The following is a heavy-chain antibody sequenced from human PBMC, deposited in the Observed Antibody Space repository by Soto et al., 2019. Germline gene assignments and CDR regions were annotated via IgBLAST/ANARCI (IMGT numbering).Heavy chain of an antibody. CDR2: ISGSGVST. J-gene: IGHJ4*02. V-gene: IGHV3-23*01. CDR3: AKVWSSGWYTNY. CDR1: GFSFSSYS. D-gene: IGHD6-19*01. Sequence: GGSLRLSCAASGFSFSSYSMTWVRQAPGKGLEWVSAISGSGVSTYYADSMRGRFTISRDNSKSTLYLQMNSLRAEDTALYYCAKVWSSGWYTNYWGQGTLVTVSS.